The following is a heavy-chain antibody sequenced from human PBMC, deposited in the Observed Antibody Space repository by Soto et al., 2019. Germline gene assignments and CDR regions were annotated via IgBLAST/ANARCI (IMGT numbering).Heavy chain of an antibody. D-gene: IGHD6-13*01. CDR1: GGSFTGYY. J-gene: IGHJ4*02. Sequence: QVQLQQWGAGLLKPSETLSLTCAVNGGSFTGYYGCWIRQSPGKGLEWIGEVSHRGSTNYNPSLKSRVTISIDTSKIQFSLKLNSVTAADTGMYYCARNGGSTWYYFDSWGQGTVVTVSS. CDR2: VSHRGST. V-gene: IGHV4-34*01. CDR3: ARNGGSTWYYFDS.